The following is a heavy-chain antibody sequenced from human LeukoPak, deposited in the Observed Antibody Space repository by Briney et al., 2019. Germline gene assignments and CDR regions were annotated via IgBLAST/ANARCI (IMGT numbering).Heavy chain of an antibody. CDR1: GGSISSSSYY. D-gene: IGHD6-6*01. Sequence: SETLSLTCTVSGGSISSSSYYWGWIRQPPGKGLEWIGNIYYRGSTYYNPSLKSRVTISVDTSKNQFSLKLSSVTAADTAVYYCARALFSSSSLDYFDYWGQGTLVTVSS. CDR3: ARALFSSSSLDYFDY. V-gene: IGHV4-39*07. J-gene: IGHJ4*02. CDR2: IYYRGST.